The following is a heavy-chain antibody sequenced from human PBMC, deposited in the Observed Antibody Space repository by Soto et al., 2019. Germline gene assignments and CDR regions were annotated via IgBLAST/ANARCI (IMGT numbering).Heavy chain of an antibody. D-gene: IGHD5-18*01. CDR3: ERSRDGYSLYFYYGMDR. J-gene: IGHJ6*02. CDR1: GFTFTSYC. V-gene: IGHV3-30*03. CDR2: ILHDGSAE. Sequence: PGGSLRLSGAASGFTFTSYCIHWVRHAPCKGLEWMALILHDGSAEYYADSVKGRFTISRDNSKNTLYLQMNSLRAEDTAVYYCERSRDGYSLYFYYGMDRGGQGTKVKVS.